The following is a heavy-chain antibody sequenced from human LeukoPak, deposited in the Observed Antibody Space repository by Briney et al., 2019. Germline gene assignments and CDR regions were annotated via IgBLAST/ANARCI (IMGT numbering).Heavy chain of an antibody. CDR2: ISYDGSNK. CDR3: ARDDYGMDV. Sequence: AGGFLRLSCAASGFIFSNYGMHWVRQAPGKGLEWVAVISYDGSNKYYADSVQGRFTISKDNPKNTLYLQMDSLRAEDTAVYYCARDDYGMDVWGQGTTVTVSS. V-gene: IGHV3-30*03. J-gene: IGHJ6*02. CDR1: GFIFSNYG.